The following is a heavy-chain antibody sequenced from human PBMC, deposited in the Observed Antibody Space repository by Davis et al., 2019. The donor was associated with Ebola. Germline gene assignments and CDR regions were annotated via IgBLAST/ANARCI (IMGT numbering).Heavy chain of an antibody. CDR1: GGSISSGDYY. V-gene: IGHV4-30-4*01. Sequence: SETLSLTCTVSGGSISSGDYYWSWIRQPPGKGLEWIGYIYYSGSTYYNPSLKSRVTISVDTSKNQFSLKLSSVTAADTAVYYCARQRGTMVRGVIMSSYYYYYGMDVWGQGTTVTVSS. J-gene: IGHJ6*02. D-gene: IGHD3-10*01. CDR2: IYYSGST. CDR3: ARQRGTMVRGVIMSSYYYYYGMDV.